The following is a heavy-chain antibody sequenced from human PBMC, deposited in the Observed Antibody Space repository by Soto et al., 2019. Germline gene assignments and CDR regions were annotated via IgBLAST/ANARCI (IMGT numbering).Heavy chain of an antibody. J-gene: IGHJ5*02. CDR2: IIPIFGTA. Sequence: QVQLVQSGAEVKKPGSSVKVSCKASGGTFSSYAISWVRQAPGQGLEWMGGIIPIFGTANYAQKFQGRVTITADESTSTAYMELSSLRSEDTAVYYCARTGRGITIFGVVPLGFDPWGQGTLVTVSS. CDR3: ARTGRGITIFGVVPLGFDP. D-gene: IGHD3-3*01. V-gene: IGHV1-69*01. CDR1: GGTFSSYA.